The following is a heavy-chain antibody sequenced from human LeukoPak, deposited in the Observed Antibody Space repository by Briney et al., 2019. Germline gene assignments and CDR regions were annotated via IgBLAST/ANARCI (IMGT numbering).Heavy chain of an antibody. Sequence: ASVKVSCKASGYTFSNYYIHWVRQAPGQGLEWMGIINPSGGSTNYAQKFQGRVTMTSDTSTSTVDMELSSLRSEDTAVYYCARVGSKPEYYYDSSGYYYGGYYFDYWGQGTLVTVSS. CDR3: ARVGSKPEYYYDSSGYYYGGYYFDY. CDR2: INPSGGST. CDR1: GYTFSNYY. D-gene: IGHD3-22*01. V-gene: IGHV1-46*01. J-gene: IGHJ4*02.